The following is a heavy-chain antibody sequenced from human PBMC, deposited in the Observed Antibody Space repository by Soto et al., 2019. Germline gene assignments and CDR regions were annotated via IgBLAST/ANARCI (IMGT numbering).Heavy chain of an antibody. CDR2: ISSSSSYI. CDR1: GFTFSSYS. Sequence: EVQLVESGGGLVKPGGSLRLSCAASGFTFSSYSMNWVRQAPGKGLEWVSSISSSSSYIYYADSVKGRFTISRDNAKNSLYLQMNSRRAEDTAVYYCARGPIRRGYSYGFDYWGQGTLVTVSS. CDR3: ARGPIRRGYSYGFDY. D-gene: IGHD5-18*01. J-gene: IGHJ4*02. V-gene: IGHV3-21*01.